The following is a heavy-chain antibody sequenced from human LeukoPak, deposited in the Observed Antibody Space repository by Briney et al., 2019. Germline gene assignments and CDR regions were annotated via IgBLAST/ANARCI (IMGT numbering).Heavy chain of an antibody. CDR1: GGSISSHY. J-gene: IGHJ4*02. V-gene: IGHV4-59*11. CDR3: ARVGGRDSYNFGY. CDR2: IYYSGST. D-gene: IGHD5-24*01. Sequence: SETLSLTCTVSGGSISSHYWSWIRQPPGKGLEWIGYIYYSGSTNYNPSLKSRVTISVDTSKNQFSLKLSSVTAADTAVYYCARVGGRDSYNFGYWGQGTLVTVSS.